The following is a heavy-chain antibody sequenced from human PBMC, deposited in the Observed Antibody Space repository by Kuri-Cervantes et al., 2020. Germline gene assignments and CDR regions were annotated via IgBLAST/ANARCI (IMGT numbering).Heavy chain of an antibody. CDR1: GGSISSSF. CDR3: ARGMTVFDY. J-gene: IGHJ4*02. D-gene: IGHD2-8*01. V-gene: IGHV4-59*01. Sequence: SETLSLTCIVSGGSISSSFWSWIRQPPGKGLEWIGYIYYTGDSNYNPSLKSRVTMSLDTSKNQFSLKLSSVTATDTAVYYCARGMTVFDYWGQGTLVTVSS. CDR2: IYYTGDS.